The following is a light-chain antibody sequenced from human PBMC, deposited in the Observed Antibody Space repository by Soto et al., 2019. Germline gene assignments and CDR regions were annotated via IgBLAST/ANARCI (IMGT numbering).Light chain of an antibody. CDR3: QQTYDPPWT. J-gene: IGKJ1*01. Sequence: DIQMTQSPSSLSASVGDRVTISCRASQTITRYLNWYQQKPGRAPNLLIYGASTLQSGVPSRFTGSRSGTDFTLTISSLQPEDFATYYCQQTYDPPWTFGLGTKVDIK. CDR1: QTITRY. CDR2: GAS. V-gene: IGKV1-39*01.